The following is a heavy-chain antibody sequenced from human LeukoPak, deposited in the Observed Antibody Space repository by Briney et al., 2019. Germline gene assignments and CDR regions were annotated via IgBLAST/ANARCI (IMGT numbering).Heavy chain of an antibody. J-gene: IGHJ4*02. D-gene: IGHD7-27*01. CDR1: GFTFVSYA. V-gene: IGHV3-23*01. CDR2: ISGSGSDT. Sequence: GGSLRLSCAASGFTFVSYAMSWVRQVPGKGLEWVSAISGSGSDTYYADSVKGRFTISRDNSKSTLYLQMNSLRAEDTAIYYCARNPAWGYFDYWGQGALVTVSS. CDR3: ARNPAWGYFDY.